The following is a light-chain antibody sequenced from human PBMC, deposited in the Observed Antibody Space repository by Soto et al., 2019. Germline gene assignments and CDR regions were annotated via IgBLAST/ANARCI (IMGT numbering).Light chain of an antibody. CDR2: KAS. CDR1: QSISSW. J-gene: IGKJ1*01. Sequence: IQMTQSPSTLSASVGDRVTITCRASQSISSWLAWYQQKPGKAPKLLIYKASSLESGVPSRFSGSGSGTDFTLTISSLQPEDFATYYCLQDYDWSWTFGQGTKVDIK. CDR3: LQDYDWSWT. V-gene: IGKV1-5*03.